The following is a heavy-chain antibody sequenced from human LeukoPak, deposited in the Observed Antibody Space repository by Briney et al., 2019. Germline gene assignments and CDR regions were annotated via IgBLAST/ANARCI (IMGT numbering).Heavy chain of an antibody. V-gene: IGHV3-23*01. CDR3: AKSGDVTSMRFGELN. D-gene: IGHD2-8*02. CDR1: GFTFSTNG. J-gene: IGHJ4*02. Sequence: GGSLRLSCGASGFTFSTNGMSWVRQAPGKGLEWVSAIRGSGDNTYYADSVRGRFTISRDSSSNTLYLQMNSLRADDTAVYYCAKSGDVTSMRFGELNWRQGTQVTVSS. CDR2: IRGSGDNT.